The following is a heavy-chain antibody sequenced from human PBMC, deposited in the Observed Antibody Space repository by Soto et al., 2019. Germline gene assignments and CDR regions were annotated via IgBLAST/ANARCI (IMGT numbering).Heavy chain of an antibody. D-gene: IGHD6-6*01. V-gene: IGHV4-59*01. Sequence: SETLSLTCTVSGGSISSYYWSWIRQPPGKGLEWIGYIYYSGSTNYNPSIKSRVTISVDTSKNQFSLKLSSVTAADTAVYYCARVESSSSNFDYWGQGTLVTVSS. CDR2: IYYSGST. J-gene: IGHJ4*02. CDR1: GGSISSYY. CDR3: ARVESSSSNFDY.